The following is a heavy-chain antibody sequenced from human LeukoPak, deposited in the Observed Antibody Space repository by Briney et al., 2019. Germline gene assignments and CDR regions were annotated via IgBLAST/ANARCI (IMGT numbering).Heavy chain of an antibody. CDR3: ARSGTYFSGPFDY. J-gene: IGHJ4*02. CDR1: GGSLSSSCYY. D-gene: IGHD1-26*01. Sequence: SETLSLTCTVSGGSLSSSCYYWGWIRQPPVKGLEWIGSIYYSGSTYYNPSLKSRVTISVDTSKNQFSLKLSSVTAADTAVYYCARSGTYFSGPFDYWGQGTLVTASS. V-gene: IGHV4-39*01. CDR2: IYYSGST.